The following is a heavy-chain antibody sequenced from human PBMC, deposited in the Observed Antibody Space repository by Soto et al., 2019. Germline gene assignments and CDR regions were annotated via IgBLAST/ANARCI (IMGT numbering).Heavy chain of an antibody. J-gene: IGHJ4*02. CDR1: GGSFSGYY. Sequence: QVQLQQWGAGLLKPSETLSLTCAVYGGSFSGYYWSWIRQPPGKGREWIGEINHSGSTNYNPSLKSRVTISVDTSKNQFSLKLSSVTAADTAVYYCASAPTLSGVTTSDYWGQGTLVTVSS. D-gene: IGHD4-17*01. CDR3: ASAPTLSGVTTSDY. CDR2: INHSGST. V-gene: IGHV4-34*01.